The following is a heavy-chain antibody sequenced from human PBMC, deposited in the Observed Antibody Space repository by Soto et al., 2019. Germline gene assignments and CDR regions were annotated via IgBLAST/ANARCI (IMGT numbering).Heavy chain of an antibody. CDR1: GFSFNNFA. CDR2: ISGSGDRA. CDR3: AKDLTISGGMDV. V-gene: IGHV3-23*01. D-gene: IGHD3-3*01. J-gene: IGHJ6*02. Sequence: PRGSLRLSCEASGFSFNNFAMSLCRQAPGKGREWVSGISGSGDRAHYIDSVKGRFTISRDNFKNTLYLQMNSLRAEDTAVYYCAKDLTISGGMDVWGQGTTVTVSS.